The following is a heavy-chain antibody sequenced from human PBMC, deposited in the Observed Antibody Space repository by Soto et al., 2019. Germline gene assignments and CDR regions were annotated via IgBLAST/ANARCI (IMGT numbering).Heavy chain of an antibody. CDR1: GYTFTRYD. V-gene: IGHV1-8*01. J-gene: IGHJ4*02. CDR2: TNPKSGYT. Sequence: QVQLVQSGAEVKKPGASVKLSCKTSGYTFTRYDINWVRQAPGQGLEWVGWTNPKSGYTGSAQKFQGRITMTRDSSITTAYMELNSLTSDDMAVYYCARTDGSLDSWGQGTLVTVSS. CDR3: ARTDGSLDS. D-gene: IGHD2-15*01.